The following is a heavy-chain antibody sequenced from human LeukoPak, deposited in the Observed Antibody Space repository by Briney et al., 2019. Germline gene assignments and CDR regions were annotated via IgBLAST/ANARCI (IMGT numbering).Heavy chain of an antibody. D-gene: IGHD3-22*01. CDR3: AREITMIAGWFDP. V-gene: IGHV1-46*01. Sequence: EASVKVSCKASGYTFTSYYMHWVRQAPGQGLEWMGIINLSGGSTSYAQKFQGRVTMTRDTSTSTVYMELSSLRSEDTAVYYCAREITMIAGWFDPWGQGTLVTVSS. J-gene: IGHJ5*02. CDR1: GYTFTSYY. CDR2: INLSGGST.